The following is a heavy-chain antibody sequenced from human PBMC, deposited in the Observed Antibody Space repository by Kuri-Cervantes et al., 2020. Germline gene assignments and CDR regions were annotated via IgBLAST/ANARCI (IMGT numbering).Heavy chain of an antibody. CDR3: AREEVYGDYGSRNDY. CDR2: INTNTGNP. J-gene: IGHJ4*02. CDR1: GYTFTSYA. Sequence: ASAKVSCYASGYTFTSYAMNWVRQAPGQGLEWMGWINTNTGNPTYVQAFTGRLGISLDTSVSTAYLQISSLKAEDTAVYYCAREEVYGDYGSRNDYWGQGTLVTVSS. V-gene: IGHV7-4-1*02. D-gene: IGHD4-17*01.